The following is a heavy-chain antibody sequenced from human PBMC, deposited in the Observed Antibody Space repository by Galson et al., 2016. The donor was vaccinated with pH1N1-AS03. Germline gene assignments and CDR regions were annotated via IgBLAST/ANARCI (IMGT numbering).Heavy chain of an antibody. D-gene: IGHD1-20*01. CDR3: ARDRRSDLGNNFVAGVQFGRD. CDR1: GYTFTNFG. J-gene: IGHJ4*02. V-gene: IGHV1-18*01. Sequence: SVKVSCKASGYTFTNFGVIWVRQAPGQGLEWVGWISAYSGNTNYAQSLQGRVTMTTDPSTNTVYMELTRLTSDDTAIYYFARDRRSDLGNNFVAGVQFGRDWGQGTLVTVSS. CDR2: ISAYSGNT.